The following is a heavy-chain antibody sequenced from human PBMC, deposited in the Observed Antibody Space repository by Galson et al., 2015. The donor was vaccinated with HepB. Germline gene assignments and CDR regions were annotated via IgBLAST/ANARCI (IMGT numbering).Heavy chain of an antibody. CDR2: IRGGGGRT. V-gene: IGHV3-23*01. Sequence: SLRLSCAAYGFTFSSYAMIWVRQAPGKGLGWVSAIRGGGGRTYYADSVKGRFTISRDNSKNTLYLQMNSLRAEDTAVYYRAKGGGLWFGELWFDYWGQGTLVTVSS. CDR3: AKGGGLWFGELWFDY. J-gene: IGHJ4*02. D-gene: IGHD3-10*01. CDR1: GFTFSSYA.